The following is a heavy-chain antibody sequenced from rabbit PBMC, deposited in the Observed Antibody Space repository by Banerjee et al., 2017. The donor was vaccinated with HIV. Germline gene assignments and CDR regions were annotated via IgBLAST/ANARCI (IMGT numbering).Heavy chain of an antibody. CDR1: RLDFSTYY. Sequence: QELKETGGGLVPPGGSLTLSCKASRLDFSTYYMSWVRQAPGKGLEWIGCMSTASGSTWYARWAKGRFTISKTSSTTVTLQMTSLTAADTATYFCARGYGDSNTYGYATSNLWGQGTLVTVS. V-gene: IGHV1S40*01. D-gene: IGHD6-1*01. CDR2: MSTASGST. J-gene: IGHJ4*01. CDR3: ARGYGDSNTYGYATSNL.